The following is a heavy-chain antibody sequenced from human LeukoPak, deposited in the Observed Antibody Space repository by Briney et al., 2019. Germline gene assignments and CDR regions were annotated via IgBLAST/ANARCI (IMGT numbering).Heavy chain of an antibody. CDR1: GGTFSSYA. J-gene: IGHJ4*02. CDR2: IIPIFGTA. Sequence: GASVKVSCKASGGTFSSYAISWVRQAPGQGREWMGGIIPIFGTANYAQKFQGRVTITTDESTSTAYMELSSLRSEDTAVYYCARWSGGYSSRFDYWGQGTLVTVSS. V-gene: IGHV1-69*05. CDR3: ARWSGGYSSRFDY. D-gene: IGHD5-18*01.